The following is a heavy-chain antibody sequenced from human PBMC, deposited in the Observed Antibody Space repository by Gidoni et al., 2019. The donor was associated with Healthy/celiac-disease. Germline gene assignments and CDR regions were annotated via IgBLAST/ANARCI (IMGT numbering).Heavy chain of an antibody. CDR2: IIPILGIA. J-gene: IGHJ6*02. V-gene: IGHV1-69*09. D-gene: IGHD2-15*01. CDR1: GGTFSSYA. CDR3: ARERIVVVVAANYYYGMDV. Sequence: QVQLVQSGAEVKKPGSSVKVSCKASGGTFSSYAISWVRQAPGQGLEWMGRIIPILGIANYAQKFQGRVTITADKSTSTAYMELSSLRSEDTAVYYCARERIVVVVAANYYYGMDVWGQGTTVTVSS.